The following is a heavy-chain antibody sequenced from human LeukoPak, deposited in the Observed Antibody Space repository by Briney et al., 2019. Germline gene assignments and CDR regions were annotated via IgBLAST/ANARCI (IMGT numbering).Heavy chain of an antibody. D-gene: IGHD6-13*01. CDR1: GFTFSSYW. CDR3: AKAFSSSWYGPPPGY. J-gene: IGHJ4*02. V-gene: IGHV3-33*06. Sequence: PGGSLRLSCAASGFTFSSYWMHWVRQAPVKGLEWVAVIWYDGSNKYYADSVKGRFTISRDNSKNTLYLQMNSLRAEDTAVYYCAKAFSSSWYGPPPGYWGQGTLVTVSS. CDR2: IWYDGSNK.